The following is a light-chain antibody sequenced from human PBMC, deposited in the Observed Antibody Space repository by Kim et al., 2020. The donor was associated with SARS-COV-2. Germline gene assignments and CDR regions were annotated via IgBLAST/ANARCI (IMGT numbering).Light chain of an antibody. CDR2: GAS. CDR3: QQYENWPPVT. J-gene: IGKJ4*01. Sequence: IVMTQSPANLSVSPGERVTLSCRASQGVSNNLAWYQQKPGQAPRLLIYGASTRATGTPARFSGSGSGTEFTLDISSLQSEDLAVYYCQQYENWPPVTFGGGTKVDIK. CDR1: QGVSNN. V-gene: IGKV3-15*01.